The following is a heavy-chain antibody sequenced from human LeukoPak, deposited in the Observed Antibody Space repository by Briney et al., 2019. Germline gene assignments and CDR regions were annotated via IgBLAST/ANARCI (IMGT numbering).Heavy chain of an antibody. D-gene: IGHD1-26*01. CDR3: AKGRMGNYYYYGMDV. CDR1: GFTLSNYA. Sequence: SGRSLTLSCVASGFTLSNYAMHWVRQAPGKGLEWVAVISKEDTDKFYADSVKGRFTISRDNSKNSLYLQMNSLRTEDTALYYCAKGRMGNYYYYGMDVWGQGTTVTVSS. V-gene: IGHV3-30*04. J-gene: IGHJ6*02. CDR2: ISKEDTDK.